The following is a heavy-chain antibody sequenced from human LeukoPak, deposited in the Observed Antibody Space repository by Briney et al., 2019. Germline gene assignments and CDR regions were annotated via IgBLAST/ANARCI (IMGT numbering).Heavy chain of an antibody. D-gene: IGHD6-19*01. Sequence: GGSLRLFCAASGFTFSSYAMSWVRQAPGKGLEWVSAISGSGGSTYYADSVKGRFTISRDNSKNTLYLQMNSLRAEDTAVYYCAKEAIRSSGWYRYYNWFDPWGQGTLVTVSS. J-gene: IGHJ5*02. CDR3: AKEAIRSSGWYRYYNWFDP. V-gene: IGHV3-23*01. CDR2: ISGSGGST. CDR1: GFTFSSYA.